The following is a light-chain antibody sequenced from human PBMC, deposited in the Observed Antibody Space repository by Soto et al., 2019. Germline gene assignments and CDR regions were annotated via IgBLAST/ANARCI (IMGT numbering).Light chain of an antibody. J-gene: IGKJ4*01. CDR1: QDIRNY. V-gene: IGKV1-9*01. CDR3: QPLRSYPST. Sequence: IQFTQSPSSLSASVGDRVTVTCRASQDIRNYLAWYQQKPGKAPNLLICDASTLYSGVPSRFSGSGSGTDFTLTISGLQPEASAAYYCQPLRSYPSTFGGGTKVDI. CDR2: DAS.